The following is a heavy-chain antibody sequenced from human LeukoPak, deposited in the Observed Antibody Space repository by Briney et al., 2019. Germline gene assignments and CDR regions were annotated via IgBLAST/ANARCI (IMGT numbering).Heavy chain of an antibody. J-gene: IGHJ4*02. CDR3: TTEDYADYVSPH. D-gene: IGHD4-17*01. CDR2: IKRKSDGGTT. Sequence: GGSLRLSCAVSGFTVSNYYMSWVRQAPGKGLEWVGRIKRKSDGGTTEYADPVKGRFTISRDDSKNTLYLQMNSLKTEDTAVYYCTTEDYADYVSPHWGQGALVTVSS. V-gene: IGHV3-15*01. CDR1: GFTVSNYY.